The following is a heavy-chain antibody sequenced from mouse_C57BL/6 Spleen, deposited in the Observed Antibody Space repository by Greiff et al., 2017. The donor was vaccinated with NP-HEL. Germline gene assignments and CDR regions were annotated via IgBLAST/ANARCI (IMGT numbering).Heavy chain of an antibody. D-gene: IGHD3-2*02. CDR1: GYTFTSYW. CDR2: IDPNSGGT. J-gene: IGHJ3*01. Sequence: VQLQQSGAELVKPGASVKLSCKASGYTFTSYWMHWVKQRPGRGLEWIGRIDPNSGGTKYNEKFKSKATLTVDKPSSTAYMQLSSLTSEDSAVYYCARDAAQATGTLVAYWGQGTLVTVSA. CDR3: ARDAAQATGTLVAY. V-gene: IGHV1-72*01.